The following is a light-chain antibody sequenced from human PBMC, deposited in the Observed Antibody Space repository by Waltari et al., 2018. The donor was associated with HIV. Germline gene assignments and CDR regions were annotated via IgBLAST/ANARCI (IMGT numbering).Light chain of an antibody. Sequence: DVVMTKTPLSLSVIPGQPASISCKSSKSLLHTDGKTYLYWYLQKSGQPPQLLIYEVSNRFSGVPARFSGSGSGADFTLKVSRVEPEDVGIYYCMQTQQPPYTFGQGTNLEIK. CDR1: KSLLHTDGKTY. CDR2: EVS. V-gene: IGKV2D-29*01. J-gene: IGKJ2*01. CDR3: MQTQQPPYT.